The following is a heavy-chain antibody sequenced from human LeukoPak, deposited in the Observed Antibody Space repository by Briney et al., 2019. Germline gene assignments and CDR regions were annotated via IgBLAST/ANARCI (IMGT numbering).Heavy chain of an antibody. CDR1: GGPISSSNL. J-gene: IGHJ4*02. CDR3: ANVAETWENYFDY. V-gene: IGHV4-4*01. Sequence: AETLSLTCAVSGGPISSSNLWSGVRQPPGRAVEGIGEMYSSGSTNNNPSLKSLVTISIDKSKNQFSLKLTSVTGADMAVYSCANVAETWENYFDYWGQGTLVTVSS. D-gene: IGHD1-26*01. CDR2: MYSSGST.